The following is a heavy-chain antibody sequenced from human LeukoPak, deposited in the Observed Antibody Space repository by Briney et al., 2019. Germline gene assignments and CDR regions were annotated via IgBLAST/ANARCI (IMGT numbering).Heavy chain of an antibody. CDR2: ISGSGANT. V-gene: IGHV3-23*01. CDR1: GFSFSDYA. CDR3: AKVRRPYCSNGICYTEQLVYAFDI. J-gene: IGHJ3*02. Sequence: GGSLRLSCSASGFSFSDYAMSWVRQAPGKGLEWVSSISGSGANTYYADSGKGRFTISRDNSKNTLYLQMNSLRAEDTAIYYCAKVRRPYCSNGICYTEQLVYAFDIWGQGTMVTVSS. D-gene: IGHD2-8*01.